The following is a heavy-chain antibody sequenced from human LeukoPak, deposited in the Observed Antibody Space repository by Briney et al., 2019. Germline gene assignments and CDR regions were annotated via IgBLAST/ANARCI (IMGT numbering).Heavy chain of an antibody. V-gene: IGHV4-39*01. D-gene: IGHD5-12*01. CDR3: ARQVDSGYDPFDD. J-gene: IGHJ4*02. CDR1: GGSITRSSYY. Sequence: KPSETLSLTCNVSGGSITRSSYYWGWIRQPPGKGLEWIGSIYYRGSTYYNASLKSRVSISVDTSKNQFSLKLSFVTAADTAVYYCARQVDSGYDPFDDWGQGTLVTVSS. CDR2: IYYRGST.